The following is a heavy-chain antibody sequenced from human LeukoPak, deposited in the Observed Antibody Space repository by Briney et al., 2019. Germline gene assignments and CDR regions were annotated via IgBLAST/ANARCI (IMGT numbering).Heavy chain of an antibody. Sequence: GGSLRLSCAASGSTFSSYAMSWVRQAPGKGLEWVSAISGSGGSTYYADSVKGRFTISRDNSKNTLYLQMNSLRAEDTAVYYCAKGEYSSGYYGYWGQGTLVTVSS. V-gene: IGHV3-23*01. J-gene: IGHJ4*02. CDR2: ISGSGGST. CDR1: GSTFSSYA. CDR3: AKGEYSSGYYGY. D-gene: IGHD3-22*01.